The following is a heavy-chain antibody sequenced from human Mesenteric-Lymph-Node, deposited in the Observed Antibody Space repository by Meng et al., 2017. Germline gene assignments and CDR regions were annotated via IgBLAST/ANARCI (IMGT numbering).Heavy chain of an antibody. CDR1: GFTFSSYA. D-gene: IGHD3-10*01. Sequence: GGSLRLSCAASGFTFSSYAMSWVRQAPGKGLEWVSAISGSGGSTYYADSVKGRFTISRDNSKNTLYLQMNSLRAEDTAVYYCAKDRGVGLPLSYYYYYGMDVWGQGTTVTVSS. CDR2: ISGSGGST. V-gene: IGHV3-23*01. J-gene: IGHJ6*02. CDR3: AKDRGVGLPLSYYYYYGMDV.